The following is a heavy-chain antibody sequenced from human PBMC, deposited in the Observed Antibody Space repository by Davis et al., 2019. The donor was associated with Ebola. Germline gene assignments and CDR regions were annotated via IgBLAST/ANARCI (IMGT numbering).Heavy chain of an antibody. CDR1: GFTFDDYA. D-gene: IGHD6-19*01. CDR3: AKDSTAVAGD. CDR2: ISYDGSNK. V-gene: IGHV3-30*18. J-gene: IGHJ4*02. Sequence: GGSLRLSCAASGFTFDDYAMHWVRQAPGKGLEWVAVISYDGSNKYYADSVKGRFTISRDNSKNTLYLQMNSLRAEDTAVYYCAKDSTAVAGDWGQGTLVTVSS.